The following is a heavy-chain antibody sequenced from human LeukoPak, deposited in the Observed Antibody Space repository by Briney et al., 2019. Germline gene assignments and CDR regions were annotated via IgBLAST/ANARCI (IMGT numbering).Heavy chain of an antibody. Sequence: GESLKISRKGSGYSFTSYWIGWVRQMPGKGLEWMGIIYPGDSDTRYSPSFQGQVTISADKSISTAYLQWSSLKASDTAMYYCARPCSSTSCSPWAFDIWGQGTMVTVSS. V-gene: IGHV5-51*01. D-gene: IGHD2-2*01. CDR3: ARPCSSTSCSPWAFDI. J-gene: IGHJ3*02. CDR2: IYPGDSDT. CDR1: GYSFTSYW.